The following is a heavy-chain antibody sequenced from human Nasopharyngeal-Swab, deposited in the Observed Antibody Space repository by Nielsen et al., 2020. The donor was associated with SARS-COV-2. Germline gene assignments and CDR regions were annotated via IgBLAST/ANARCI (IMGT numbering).Heavy chain of an antibody. CDR2: IGAAGNK. CDR1: GFTFSSSA. J-gene: IGHJ4*02. D-gene: IGHD3-10*01. V-gene: IGHV3-23*01. Sequence: GESLKISCAASGFTFSSSAISWVRQAPGMGLEWVSVIGAAGNKIYADSVKGRFTISRDNSKNTLYLQMNSLRAEDTAVYYCARSANPAFGYWGQGTLVTVSS. CDR3: ARSANPAFGY.